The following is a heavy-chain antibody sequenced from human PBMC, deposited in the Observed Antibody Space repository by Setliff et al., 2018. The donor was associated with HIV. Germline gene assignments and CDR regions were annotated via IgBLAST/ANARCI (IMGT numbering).Heavy chain of an antibody. CDR1: GYTFTSYY. CDR2: ISGHSDSR. CDR3: ARGWELNV. Sequence: ASVKVSCKASGYTFTSYYMHWVRQAPGQGLEWMGWISGHSDSRKYGQKFDGRVTLTMDTSTSTAYMELMKLTPDDTAVYYCARGWELNVWGQGTPVTVSS. D-gene: IGHD1-26*01. V-gene: IGHV1-2*02. J-gene: IGHJ4*02.